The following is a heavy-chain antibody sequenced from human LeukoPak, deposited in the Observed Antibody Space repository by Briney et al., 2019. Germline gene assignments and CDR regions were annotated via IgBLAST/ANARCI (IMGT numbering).Heavy chain of an antibody. Sequence: GGSLRLSCTVSGFTFSSYAMSWVRQAPGKGLEWVANIKQDGSEKYYVDSVKGRFTISRDNAKNSLYLQMNSLRAEDTAVYYCAKEPASSGWFDPWGQGTLVAVSS. CDR1: GFTFSSYA. CDR3: AKEPASSGWFDP. D-gene: IGHD6-19*01. CDR2: IKQDGSEK. J-gene: IGHJ5*02. V-gene: IGHV3-7*03.